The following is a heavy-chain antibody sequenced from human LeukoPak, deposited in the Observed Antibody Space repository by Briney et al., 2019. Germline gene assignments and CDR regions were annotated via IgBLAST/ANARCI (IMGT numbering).Heavy chain of an antibody. CDR3: ARGSARFGEFDFDY. Sequence: PGGSLRLSCAASGFTFTGYYMHWVRQAPGQGLEWMGWINPNSGGTNYAQKFQGRVTMTRDTSISTAYMELSRLRSDDTAVYYCARGSARFGEFDFDYWGQGTLVTVSS. CDR2: INPNSGGT. V-gene: IGHV1-2*02. CDR1: GFTFTGYY. D-gene: IGHD3-10*01. J-gene: IGHJ4*02.